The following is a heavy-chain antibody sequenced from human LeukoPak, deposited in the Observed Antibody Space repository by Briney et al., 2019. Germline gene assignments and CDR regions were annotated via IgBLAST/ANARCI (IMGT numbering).Heavy chain of an antibody. CDR3: ARGAGIVGSTTPFDY. J-gene: IGHJ4*02. D-gene: IGHD1-26*01. CDR1: GFTFSNYW. V-gene: IGHV3-74*03. Sequence: GGSLRLSCAAAGFTFSNYWMHWVRQTLGKGLVWVSRINTDGTTTYADSMKGRFTISRDNAKNTLYLQMDSLRADDTAVYYCARGAGIVGSTTPFDYWGQGALVTVSS. CDR2: INTDGTTT.